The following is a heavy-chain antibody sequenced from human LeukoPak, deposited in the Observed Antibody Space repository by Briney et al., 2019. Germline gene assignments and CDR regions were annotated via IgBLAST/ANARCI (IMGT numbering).Heavy chain of an antibody. CDR3: ARHAPARGVITDYYYYGMDV. CDR2: IYPGDSDT. D-gene: IGHD3-10*01. V-gene: IGHV5-51*01. Sequence: GESLKISCRGSGYSFTSYWIGWVRQMPGKGLEWMGIIYPGDSDTRYSPSFQGQVTISADKSISTAYLQWSSLKASDTAMYYCARHAPARGVITDYYYYGMDVWGQGTTVTVSS. J-gene: IGHJ6*02. CDR1: GYSFTSYW.